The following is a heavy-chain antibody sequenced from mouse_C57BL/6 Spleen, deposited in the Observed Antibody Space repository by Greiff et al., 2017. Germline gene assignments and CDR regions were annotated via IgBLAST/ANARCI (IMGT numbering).Heavy chain of an antibody. CDR1: GYTFTSYW. D-gene: IGHD2-5*01. J-gene: IGHJ3*01. CDR2: IDPSDSYT. Sequence: VQLQQPGAELVMPGASVKLSCKASGYTFTSYWMHWVKQRPGQGLEWIGEIDPSDSYTNYNQKFKGKSTLTVDKSSSTAYMQLSSLTSEDSAVXYCERSRDSYYSNLFAYWGQGTLVTVSA. V-gene: IGHV1-69*01. CDR3: ERSRDSYYSNLFAY.